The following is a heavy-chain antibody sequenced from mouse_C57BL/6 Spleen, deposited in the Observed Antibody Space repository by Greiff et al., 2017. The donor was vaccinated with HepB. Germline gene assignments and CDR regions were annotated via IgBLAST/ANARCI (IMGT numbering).Heavy chain of an antibody. Sequence: EVQVVESGGGLVKPGGSLKLSCAASGFTFSDYGMHWVRQAPEKGLEWVAYISSGSSTFYYADTVKGRFTISRDNAKNTLFLQMTSLRSEDTAMYYCATMVTTGGYAMDYWGQGTSVTVSS. V-gene: IGHV5-17*01. D-gene: IGHD2-2*01. J-gene: IGHJ4*01. CDR3: ATMVTTGGYAMDY. CDR2: ISSGSSTF. CDR1: GFTFSDYG.